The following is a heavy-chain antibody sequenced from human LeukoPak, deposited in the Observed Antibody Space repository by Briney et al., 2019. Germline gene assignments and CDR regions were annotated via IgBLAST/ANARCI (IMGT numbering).Heavy chain of an antibody. J-gene: IGHJ4*02. CDR1: GFTFSNYG. CDR2: ITSRSSYI. V-gene: IGHV3-21*04. Sequence: GGSLRLSCAASGFTFSNYGMNWVRQAPGKGLEWVTSITSRSSYIYYADSMKGRFTISRDNSENTVYLQMNNLRGEDTAIYYCAGRITGYSSGYVFWGQGTLVTVSS. D-gene: IGHD5-18*01. CDR3: AGRITGYSSGYVF.